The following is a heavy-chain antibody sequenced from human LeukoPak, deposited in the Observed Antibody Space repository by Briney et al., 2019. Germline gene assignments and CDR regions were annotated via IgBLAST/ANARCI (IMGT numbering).Heavy chain of an antibody. D-gene: IGHD2-2*01. V-gene: IGHV1-8*01. CDR1: GYTFTSYD. CDR3: ARGIVVVQAAIGGRRDWFDP. J-gene: IGHJ5*02. Sequence: EASVKVSCKASGYTFTSYDINWVRQATGQGLEWMGWMNPNSGNTGYAQKFQGRVTMTRNTSISTAYMELSSLRSEDTAVYYCARGIVVVQAAIGGRRDWFDPWGQGTLVTVSS. CDR2: MNPNSGNT.